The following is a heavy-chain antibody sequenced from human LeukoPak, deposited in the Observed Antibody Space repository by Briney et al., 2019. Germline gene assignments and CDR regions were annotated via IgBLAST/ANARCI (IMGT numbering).Heavy chain of an antibody. Sequence: GRSLTLSCAASGFTFSSYAMHWVRQAPGKGLEWVAVISYDGSNKYYADSVEGRFTISKDNSKNTLYLQMNRLRAEDTAVYYCAREVMGYWGQGTLVTVSS. CDR2: ISYDGSNK. CDR3: AREVMGY. CDR1: GFTFSSYA. V-gene: IGHV3-30*04. J-gene: IGHJ4*02.